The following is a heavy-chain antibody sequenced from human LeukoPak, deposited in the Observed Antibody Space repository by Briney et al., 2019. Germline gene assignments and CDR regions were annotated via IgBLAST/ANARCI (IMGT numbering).Heavy chain of an antibody. CDR1: GFTFSSYA. CDR3: ARDPRWLRSNLKFDF. CDR2: ISYDGSNK. D-gene: IGHD5-12*01. Sequence: WGSLRLSCAASGFTFSSYAMHWVRQAPGKGLEWVAVISYDGSNKYYADSVKGRFTISRDNSKNTLYLQMNSLRAEDTAVYYCARDPRWLRSNLKFDFWGQGTLVTVSS. V-gene: IGHV3-30*04. J-gene: IGHJ4*02.